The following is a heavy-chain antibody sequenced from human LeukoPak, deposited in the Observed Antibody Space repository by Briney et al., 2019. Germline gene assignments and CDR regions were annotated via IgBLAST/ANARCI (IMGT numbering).Heavy chain of an antibody. D-gene: IGHD5-12*01. J-gene: IGHJ4*02. V-gene: IGHV3-21*01. Sequence: GGSLRLSCAASGFTFSSYSMNWVRQAPGKWLEWVSSISSSSSYIYYADSVKGRFTISRDNAKNSLYLQMNSLRAEDTAVYYCARAVSGYSGYDYFDYWGQGTLVTVSS. CDR3: ARAVSGYSGYDYFDY. CDR1: GFTFSSYS. CDR2: ISSSSSYI.